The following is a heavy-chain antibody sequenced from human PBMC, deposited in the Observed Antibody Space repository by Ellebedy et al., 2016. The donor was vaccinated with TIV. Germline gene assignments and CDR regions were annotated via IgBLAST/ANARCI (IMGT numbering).Heavy chain of an antibody. D-gene: IGHD3-10*01. CDR1: GYSFTTYW. V-gene: IGHV5-51*01. Sequence: KVSCKGSGYSFTTYWIGWVRQMPGKGLEWMGIVYPGDSDTRYSPSFESQVTISADKSISTAYLQWSSLKASDTAMYYCARWLEDYYGSRSGEVDYWGQGTLVTVSS. CDR2: VYPGDSDT. J-gene: IGHJ4*02. CDR3: ARWLEDYYGSRSGEVDY.